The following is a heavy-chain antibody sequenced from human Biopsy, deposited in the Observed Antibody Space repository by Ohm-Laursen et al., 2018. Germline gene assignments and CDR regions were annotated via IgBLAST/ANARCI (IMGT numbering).Heavy chain of an antibody. Sequence: SVKVSCNASGNTFATYHIHWVRQAPGQGLEWMGVISPSGATTSFSQKFQGRITMTRDTSTSTVYMELSGLTSDDTAVYCCARPRGTATAIADGLDYWGQGTLVTVSS. D-gene: IGHD2-21*02. CDR3: ARPRGTATAIADGLDY. CDR1: GNTFATYH. CDR2: ISPSGATT. J-gene: IGHJ4*02. V-gene: IGHV1-46*01.